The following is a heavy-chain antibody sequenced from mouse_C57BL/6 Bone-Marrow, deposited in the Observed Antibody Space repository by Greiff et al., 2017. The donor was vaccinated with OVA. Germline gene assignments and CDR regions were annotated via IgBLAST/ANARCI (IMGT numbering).Heavy chain of an antibody. J-gene: IGHJ4*01. D-gene: IGHD2-1*01. CDR3: AGGNYGAMDY. CDR2: ISYDGSN. Sequence: ESGPGLVKPSQSLSLTCSVTGYSITSGYYWNWIRQFPGNKLEWMGYISYDGSNNYNPSLKNRISITRDTSKNQFFLKLNSVTTEDTATYYCAGGNYGAMDYWGQGTSVTVSS. CDR1: GYSITSGYY. V-gene: IGHV3-6*01.